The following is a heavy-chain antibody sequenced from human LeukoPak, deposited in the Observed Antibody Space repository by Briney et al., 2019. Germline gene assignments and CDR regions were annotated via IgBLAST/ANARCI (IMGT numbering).Heavy chain of an antibody. CDR2: IWYDGTNE. V-gene: IGHV3-33*01. CDR3: VRGYYDGNSDFDY. CDR1: GFIFRNYG. D-gene: IGHD3-3*01. J-gene: IGHJ4*02. Sequence: GGSPRLSCAASGFIFRNYGMHWVRQAPGKGLEWVAAIWYDGTNENYVDSVKGRFTISRDNSKNTLYLEMDNLRVEDTAVYYCVRGYYDGNSDFDYWGQGTLVTVSS.